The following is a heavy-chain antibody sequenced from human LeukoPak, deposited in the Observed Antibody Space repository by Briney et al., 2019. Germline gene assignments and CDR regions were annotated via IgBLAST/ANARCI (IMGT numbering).Heavy chain of an antibody. CDR1: GFTFSDYY. Sequence: GGSLRLSCAASGFTFSDYYMSWIRQAPGKGLEWVSYISSSGSTIYYADSVKGRFTISRDNAKNSLYLQMNSLRAEDTAVYYCARDPTVVGGGYNPRPYYYYYMDVWGKGTTVTISS. CDR3: ARDPTVVGGGYNPRPYYYYYMDV. D-gene: IGHD5-24*01. J-gene: IGHJ6*03. CDR2: ISSSGSTI. V-gene: IGHV3-11*01.